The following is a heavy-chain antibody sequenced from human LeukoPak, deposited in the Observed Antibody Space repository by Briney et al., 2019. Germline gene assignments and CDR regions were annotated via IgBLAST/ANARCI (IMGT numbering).Heavy chain of an antibody. J-gene: IGHJ5*02. Sequence: SGTLSLTCAVSGGSISISNWYSWVRQPPGKGLEWIGEIYHTGSTNYNPSLKSRVTISVDKSKNQVSLKLSSVTAADTAVYYCARRCTSCSRFDPWGQGTLVTVSS. CDR1: GGSISISNW. V-gene: IGHV4-4*02. D-gene: IGHD2-2*01. CDR3: ARRCTSCSRFDP. CDR2: IYHTGST.